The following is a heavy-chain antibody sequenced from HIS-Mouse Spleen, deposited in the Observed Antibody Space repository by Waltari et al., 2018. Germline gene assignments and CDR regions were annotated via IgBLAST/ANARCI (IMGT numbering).Heavy chain of an antibody. D-gene: IGHD1-7*01. CDR1: GGSFSCYY. J-gene: IGHJ2*01. Sequence: QVQLQQWGAGLLKPSETLSPTCAVYGGSFSCYYWSWIRPPPGEGLEWIGEINHSGSTNYNPSLKSRVTISVDTSKNQFSLKLSSVTAADTAVYYCAGYNWNYGTDYWGQWYFDLWGRGTLVTVSS. V-gene: IGHV4-34*01. CDR2: INHSGST. CDR3: AGYNWNYGTDYWGQWYFDL.